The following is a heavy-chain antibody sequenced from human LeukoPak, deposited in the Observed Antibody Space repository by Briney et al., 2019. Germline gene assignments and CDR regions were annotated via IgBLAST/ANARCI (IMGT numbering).Heavy chain of an antibody. CDR3: ARDLYYDSSGYYVY. CDR2: ISSSGSTI. J-gene: IGHJ4*02. CDR1: GFTFSDYY. Sequence: GGSLRLSCAASGFTFSDYYMSWIRQAPGKGLGWVSYISSSGSTIYYADSVKGRFTISRDNAKNSLYLQMNSLRAEDTAVYYCARDLYYDSSGYYVYWGQGTLVTVSS. D-gene: IGHD3-22*01. V-gene: IGHV3-11*01.